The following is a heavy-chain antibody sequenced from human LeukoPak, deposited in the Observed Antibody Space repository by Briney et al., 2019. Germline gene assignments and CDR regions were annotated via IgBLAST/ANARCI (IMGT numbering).Heavy chain of an antibody. V-gene: IGHV3-7*01. CDR1: GFTFSSYW. D-gene: IGHD5-18*01. CDR3: ARVSPERGYSYGPLDNYFDY. Sequence: GGSLRLSCAASGFTFSSYWMTWVRQAPGKGLEWVANIKQDGSEKYYVDSVKGRFTISRDNAKKSLYLQMSSLRAEDTSVYYCARVSPERGYSYGPLDNYFDYWGQGTLVTVSS. CDR2: IKQDGSEK. J-gene: IGHJ4*02.